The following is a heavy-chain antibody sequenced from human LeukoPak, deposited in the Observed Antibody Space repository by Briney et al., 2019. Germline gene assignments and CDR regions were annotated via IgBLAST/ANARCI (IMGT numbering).Heavy chain of an antibody. CDR2: IYYNGIT. CDR1: GDSISPYY. D-gene: IGHD4-17*01. V-gene: IGHV4-59*08. Sequence: SETLSLTCTVSGDSISPYYWSWIRQPPGKGLEWIGYIYYNGITNYNPSLKSRVTISVDTSRNHFSLRLSSVTAADTAVYYCARYISYGGHSAFGYWGQGTLVTVSS. J-gene: IGHJ4*02. CDR3: ARYISYGGHSAFGY.